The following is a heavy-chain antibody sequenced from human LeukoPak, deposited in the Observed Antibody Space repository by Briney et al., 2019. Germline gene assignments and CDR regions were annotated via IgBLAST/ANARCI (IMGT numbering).Heavy chain of an antibody. J-gene: IGHJ5*02. CDR1: GGSFSGYY. Sequence: SETLSLTCAVYGGSFSGYYWSWIRQPPGKGLEWIGGINHSGSTYYNPSLKSRVTISVDTSKNQFSLKLSSVTAADTAVYYCARGKIQLWPWGQGTLVTVSS. CDR2: INHSGST. D-gene: IGHD5-18*01. V-gene: IGHV4-34*09. CDR3: ARGKIQLWP.